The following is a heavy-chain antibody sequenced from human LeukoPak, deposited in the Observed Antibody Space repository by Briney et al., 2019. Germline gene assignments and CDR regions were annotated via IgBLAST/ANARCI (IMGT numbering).Heavy chain of an antibody. V-gene: IGHV4-39*01. CDR1: GGSISSSSYY. CDR2: IYYSGST. D-gene: IGHD3-22*01. CDR3: ARIVVVTTLSDYYFDY. Sequence: SETLSLTCTVSGGSISSSSYYWGWIRQPPGKGLEWIGSIYYSGSTYYNPSLKSRVTISVDTSKSQFSLKLSSVTAADTAVYYCARIVVVTTLSDYYFDYWGQGTLVTVSS. J-gene: IGHJ4*02.